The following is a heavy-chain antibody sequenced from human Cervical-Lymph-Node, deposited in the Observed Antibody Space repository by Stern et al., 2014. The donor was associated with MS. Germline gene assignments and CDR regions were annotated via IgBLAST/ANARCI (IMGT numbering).Heavy chain of an antibody. CDR1: GFTFSHYS. CDR3: ARDDTGGAPLHY. J-gene: IGHJ4*02. V-gene: IGHV3-48*01. CDR2: ISGSSSTI. Sequence: VQLVESGRGLAQPGGSLRLSCTAFGFTFSHYSMHWVRQAPGKGLEWLSYISGSSSTIYYADSVKGRFTISRDNAKDSLYLQMNSLRAEDTAVYYCARDDTGGAPLHYWGQGTLVTVST. D-gene: IGHD3-16*01.